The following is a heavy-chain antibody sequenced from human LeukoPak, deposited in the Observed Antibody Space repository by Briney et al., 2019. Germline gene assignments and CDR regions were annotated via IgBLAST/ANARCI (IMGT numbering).Heavy chain of an antibody. V-gene: IGHV1-2*04. CDR1: GYRVTGYY. D-gene: IGHD4-11*01. J-gene: IGHJ3*02. CDR3: ARNPTVYDAFDI. CDR2: VNPNSGGT. Sequence: ASVKLSCKASGYRVTGYYMHWVRQAPGQGLEWMGWVNPNSGGTNYAQKFQGWVTMTRDTSINTAYMELSGLKSDDTAVYYCARNPTVYDAFDIWGQGTMVTVSS.